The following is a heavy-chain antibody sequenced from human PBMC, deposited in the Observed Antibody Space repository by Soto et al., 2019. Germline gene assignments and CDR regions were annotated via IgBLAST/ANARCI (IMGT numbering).Heavy chain of an antibody. J-gene: IGHJ4*02. CDR1: GGPISSSSSY. D-gene: IGHD3-10*01. Sequence: QPQLQESGPGLVKPSETLSLTCTVSGGPISSSSSYWGWIRQPPGKGLEGIGRIYYCGSTYYNPSLNSRITISVHTSKTQFSPKLSPETAADTAVYYCARRFGYYWGQGTLVTVSS. CDR3: ARRFGYY. CDR2: IYYCGST. V-gene: IGHV4-39*01.